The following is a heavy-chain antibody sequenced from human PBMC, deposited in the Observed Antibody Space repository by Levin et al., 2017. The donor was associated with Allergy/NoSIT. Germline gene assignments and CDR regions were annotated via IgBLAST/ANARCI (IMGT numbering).Heavy chain of an antibody. CDR3: ARPALWFGDNWFDP. J-gene: IGHJ5*02. Sequence: GASVKVSCTASGFIFSSYWMHWVRQAPGKGPVWVSRIKSDGSSTSYADSVKGRFTISRDNAKNTLYLQMNSLRAEDTAVYYCARPALWFGDNWFDPWGQGTLVTVSS. CDR2: IKSDGSST. CDR1: GFIFSSYW. D-gene: IGHD3-10*01. V-gene: IGHV3-74*01.